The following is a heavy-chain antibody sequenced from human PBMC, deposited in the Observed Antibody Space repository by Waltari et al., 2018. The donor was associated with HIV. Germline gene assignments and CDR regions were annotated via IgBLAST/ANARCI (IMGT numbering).Heavy chain of an antibody. CDR2: VNPGNDNI. D-gene: IGHD2-15*01. V-gene: IGHV1-3*01. J-gene: IGHJ4*02. Sequence: QVQLVQSGAEVKKPGGSVTISCEASGYNFSSYGIHWVRQAPGQRLQWMAWVNPGNDNIKYSRIFQARVTVTRDTSANTAYMALSSLRYEDTGLYYCVRGPPCSGGSCYSLFDYWGQGTLVSVSS. CDR3: VRGPPCSGGSCYSLFDY. CDR1: GYNFSSYG.